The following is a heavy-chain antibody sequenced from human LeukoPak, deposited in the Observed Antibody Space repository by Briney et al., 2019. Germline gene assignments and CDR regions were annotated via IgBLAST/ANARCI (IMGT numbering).Heavy chain of an antibody. J-gene: IGHJ6*02. CDR1: GFTFSSYD. CDR3: ARQAEGWDSGYELDV. D-gene: IGHD5-12*01. CDR2: IGTAGDT. V-gene: IGHV3-13*01. Sequence: GGSLRLSCAASGFTFSSYDMHWVRQATGKGLEWVSAIGTAGDTYYPGSVKGRFTISRENAKNSLYLQMNSLRAEDTAVYYCARQAEGWDSGYELDVWGQGTTVTVSS.